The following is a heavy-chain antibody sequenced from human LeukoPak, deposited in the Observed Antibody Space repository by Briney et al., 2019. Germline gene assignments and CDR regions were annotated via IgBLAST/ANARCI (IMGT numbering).Heavy chain of an antibody. CDR2: INAGNGNT. CDR3: ARLLRNYYYDSSGYYDY. D-gene: IGHD3-22*01. Sequence: ASVKVSCKASGGTFSSYAMHWVRQAPGQRLEWMGWINAGNGNTKYSQKFQGRVTITRDTSASTAYMELSSLRSEDTAVYYCARLLRNYYYDSSGYYDYWGQGTLVTVSS. J-gene: IGHJ4*02. V-gene: IGHV1-3*01. CDR1: GGTFSSYA.